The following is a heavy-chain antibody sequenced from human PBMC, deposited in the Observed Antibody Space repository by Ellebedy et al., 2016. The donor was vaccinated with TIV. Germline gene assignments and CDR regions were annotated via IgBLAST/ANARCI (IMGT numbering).Heavy chain of an antibody. V-gene: IGHV3-21*01. J-gene: IGHJ4*02. CDR1: GFTFSIYS. Sequence: GESLKISCAASGFTFSIYSMNWVRQAPGKGLEWVSSISSTSSYIHYADSVKGRVTTSRDNAKNSLYLQMNSLRAGDTAIYYCARASGSGWDDFDHWGQGALVTVSS. CDR3: ARASGSGWDDFDH. CDR2: ISSTSSYI. D-gene: IGHD6-19*01.